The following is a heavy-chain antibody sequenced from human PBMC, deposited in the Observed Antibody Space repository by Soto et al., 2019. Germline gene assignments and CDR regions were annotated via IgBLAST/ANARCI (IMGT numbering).Heavy chain of an antibody. CDR3: ARDFAYYYDSSGYPDAFDI. CDR2: IYYSGST. CDR1: GVSIRTYY. V-gene: IGHV4-59*01. Sequence: SDPLSLTYNGSGVSIRTYYWSWIRQPPGKGLEWIGYIYYSGSTNYNPSLKSRVTISVDTSKNQFSLKLSSVTAADTAVYYCARDFAYYYDSSGYPDAFDIWGQGTMVT. J-gene: IGHJ3*02. D-gene: IGHD3-22*01.